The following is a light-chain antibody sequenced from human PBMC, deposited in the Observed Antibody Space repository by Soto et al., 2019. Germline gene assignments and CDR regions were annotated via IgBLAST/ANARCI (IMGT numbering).Light chain of an antibody. Sequence: QSALTRPASVSGSPGQSITLSCTGTSSDVGTYNLVSWYQHHPAKAPQLMIFEVSKRPSGVSNRFSGSKSGNTASLTISGLQAEDEADYYCCSYAGSSFYVFGTGTKVTVL. CDR2: EVS. V-gene: IGLV2-23*02. CDR3: CSYAGSSFYV. CDR1: SSDVGTYNL. J-gene: IGLJ1*01.